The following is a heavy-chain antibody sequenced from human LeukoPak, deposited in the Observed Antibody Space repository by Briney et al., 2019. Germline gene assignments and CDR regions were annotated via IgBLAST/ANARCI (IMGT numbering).Heavy chain of an antibody. Sequence: GGSLRLSCGASGFTFSSYGMHWVRQAPGKGLEWVAVIWYDGSNKYYADSVKGRFTISRDNSKNTLYLQMNSLRAEDTAVYYCARDIEDYSTRSYGMDVWGQGTTVTVSS. CDR2: IWYDGSNK. J-gene: IGHJ6*02. CDR3: ARDIEDYSTRSYGMDV. CDR1: GFTFSSYG. D-gene: IGHD4-11*01. V-gene: IGHV3-33*08.